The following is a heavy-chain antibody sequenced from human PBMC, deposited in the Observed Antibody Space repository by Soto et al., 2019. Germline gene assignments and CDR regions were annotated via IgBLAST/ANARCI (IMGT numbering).Heavy chain of an antibody. J-gene: IGHJ4*02. CDR2: ISSSGGRA. Sequence: PGGSLRLSCAASGFTFSRYAMNWVRQAPGKGLEWVSAISSSGGRAYYADSVKGRFTNSRDNSENTLYLQMNSLRAEDTAVYYCATDTYYDFWSGYPDYWGQGTLVTVSS. CDR3: ATDTYYDFWSGYPDY. V-gene: IGHV3-23*01. D-gene: IGHD3-3*01. CDR1: GFTFSRYA.